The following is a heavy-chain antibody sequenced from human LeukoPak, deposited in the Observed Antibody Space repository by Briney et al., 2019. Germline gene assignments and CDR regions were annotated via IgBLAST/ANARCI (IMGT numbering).Heavy chain of an antibody. J-gene: IGHJ3*02. Sequence: ASVKVSCKASGYTFTGYYLHWVRQAPGQGVEWMGWINPNSGGTHYAQKFQGRVTMTRDTSISTAYLELSRLRSDDTAVYYCARDYSGSYGSAFDIWGQGTMVTVSS. CDR3: ARDYSGSYGSAFDI. CDR2: INPNSGGT. V-gene: IGHV1-2*02. CDR1: GYTFTGYY. D-gene: IGHD1-26*01.